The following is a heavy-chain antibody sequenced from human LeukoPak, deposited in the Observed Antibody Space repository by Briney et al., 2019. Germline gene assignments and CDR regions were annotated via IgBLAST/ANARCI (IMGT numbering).Heavy chain of an antibody. CDR2: IRYIGTDE. CDR1: GFTFSSFG. Sequence: PGGSLRLSCVASGFTFSSFGMHWVRQAPGKGLEWVAFIRYIGTDEYYADSVKGRFTISRDTSKNTLYLQMNNLRPDDTAVYYCAKDLMRDRWFGESWGQGTLVTVSS. CDR3: AKDLMRDRWFGES. J-gene: IGHJ5*02. V-gene: IGHV3-30*02. D-gene: IGHD3-10*01.